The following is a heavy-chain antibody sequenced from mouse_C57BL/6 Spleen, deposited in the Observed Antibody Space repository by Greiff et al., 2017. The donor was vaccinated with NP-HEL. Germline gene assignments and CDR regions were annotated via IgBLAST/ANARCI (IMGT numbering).Heavy chain of an antibody. Sequence: EVKLQESGPGLVKPSQSLSLTCSVTGYSITSGYYWNWIRQFPGNKLEWMGYISYDGSNNYNPSLKNRISITRDTSKNQFFLKLNSVTTEDTATYYCARDRPFPPGAMDYWGQGTSVTVSS. CDR1: GYSITSGYY. CDR3: ARDRPFPPGAMDY. D-gene: IGHD4-1*01. J-gene: IGHJ4*01. V-gene: IGHV3-6*01. CDR2: ISYDGSN.